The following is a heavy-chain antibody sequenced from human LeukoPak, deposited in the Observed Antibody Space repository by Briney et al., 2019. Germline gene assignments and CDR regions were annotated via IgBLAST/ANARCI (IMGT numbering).Heavy chain of an antibody. D-gene: IGHD1-1*01. J-gene: IGHJ4*02. CDR3: ARAPQGGTTHGFDS. CDR1: GDSITTYY. CDR2: FYDIGNS. Sequence: PPETLSLTCTVSGDSITTYYWNWIRQTPGKGLEWIGYFYDIGNSKYNPSLESRVTISADMSKNQVSLKLTSVTAADTAVYYCARAPQGGTTHGFDSWGQGTLVTVSS. V-gene: IGHV4-59*01.